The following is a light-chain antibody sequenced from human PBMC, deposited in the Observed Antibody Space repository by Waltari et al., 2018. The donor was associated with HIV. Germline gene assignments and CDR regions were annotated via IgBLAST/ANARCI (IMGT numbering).Light chain of an antibody. V-gene: IGLV2-23*02. CDR3: CSHAGTTTLV. Sequence: QSALTQPASMSGSPGQSITISCTGTSSDVGGYNYVSWYQQHPGKAPKLMIYDINKRPSGVSNRFSGSKSGNTASLTISGVQAEDEADYYCCSHAGTTTLVFGGGTKLTVL. J-gene: IGLJ2*01. CDR2: DIN. CDR1: SSDVGGYNY.